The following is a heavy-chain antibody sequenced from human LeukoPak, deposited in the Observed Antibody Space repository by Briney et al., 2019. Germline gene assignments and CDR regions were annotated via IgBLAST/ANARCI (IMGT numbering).Heavy chain of an antibody. V-gene: IGHV3-30*18. CDR1: GFTFSSSG. J-gene: IGHJ4*02. Sequence: GGSLRLSCAASGFTFSSSGMHWVRQAPGKGLEWVAVISYDGSNKYYADSVKGRFTFSRDNSKNTLYLQMNSLRAEDTAVYYCAKQYCSNSVCHSLDYWGQGTLVTVSS. CDR2: ISYDGSNK. D-gene: IGHD2-8*01. CDR3: AKQYCSNSVCHSLDY.